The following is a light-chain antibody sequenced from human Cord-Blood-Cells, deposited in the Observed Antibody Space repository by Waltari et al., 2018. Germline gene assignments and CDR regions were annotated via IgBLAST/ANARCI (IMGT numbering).Light chain of an antibody. CDR1: SSDVAGYNY. J-gene: IGLJ1*01. V-gene: IGLV2-14*01. CDR2: EVR. CDR3: SSYTSSSTYV. Sequence: SPITQPTSVSGSPGQSITISCTLASSDVAGYNYASWYPQHPGKAPKPMIFEVRNRPSGVSNRFSGSKSGNTASLTISGLQAEDEADYYCSSYTSSSTYVFGTGTKVTVL.